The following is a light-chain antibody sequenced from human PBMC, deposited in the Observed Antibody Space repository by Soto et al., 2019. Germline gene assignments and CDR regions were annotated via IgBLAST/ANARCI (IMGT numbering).Light chain of an antibody. Sequence: DIQMTQSPSSLSASVGDRVTITCQASEDISKYLNWYQQKPGKAPKLLIYDASNLETGVPSRFSGSGSGTDFTFTISSLQPEDIATYYCQQYDTLPPVVVGGTKVESK. CDR3: QQYDTLPPV. CDR2: DAS. J-gene: IGKJ4*01. V-gene: IGKV1-33*01. CDR1: EDISKY.